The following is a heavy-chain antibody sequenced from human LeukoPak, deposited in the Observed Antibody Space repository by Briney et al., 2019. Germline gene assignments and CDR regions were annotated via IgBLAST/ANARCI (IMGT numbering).Heavy chain of an antibody. D-gene: IGHD1-1*01. CDR3: ARKVESKWFDP. V-gene: IGHV4-59*01. CDR1: GGSISGYY. CDR2: IYDSGTT. Sequence: SETLSLTCTVSGGSISGYYWSWVRQPPGKGLEWIGYIYDSGTTDYNPSLKSRVTISEDTSKNQFSLKLTSVTAADTAVYYCARKVESKWFDPWGQGTLVTVSS. J-gene: IGHJ5*02.